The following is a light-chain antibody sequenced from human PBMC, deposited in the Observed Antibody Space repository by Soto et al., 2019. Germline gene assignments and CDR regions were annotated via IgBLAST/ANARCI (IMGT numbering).Light chain of an antibody. CDR3: LISYGPAYV. V-gene: IGLV7-43*01. CDR1: AGAVTSDYF. J-gene: IGLJ1*01. Sequence: QAVVTQEPSLTVSPGGTVTLTCESSAGAVTSDYFPNWFQQRPGQTPRSLIYNTNNKHSWTPARFSGSLLGGKAALTLSGVQPEDEADYYCLISYGPAYVFGTGTKVTVL. CDR2: NTN.